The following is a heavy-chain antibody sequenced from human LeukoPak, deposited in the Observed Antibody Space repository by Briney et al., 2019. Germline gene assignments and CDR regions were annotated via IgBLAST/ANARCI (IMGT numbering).Heavy chain of an antibody. J-gene: IGHJ4*02. V-gene: IGHV3-7*01. CDR2: IKQDGSEK. CDR3: ARESRPTYDSLDSGFDY. CDR1: GFTFSSYW. Sequence: GGSLRLSCAASGFTFSSYWMSWVRQAPGKGLEWVANIKQDGSEKYYVDSVKGRFTISRDNAKNSLYLQMNSLGAEDTAVYYCARESRPTYDSLDSGFDYWGQGTLVTVSS. D-gene: IGHD3-22*01.